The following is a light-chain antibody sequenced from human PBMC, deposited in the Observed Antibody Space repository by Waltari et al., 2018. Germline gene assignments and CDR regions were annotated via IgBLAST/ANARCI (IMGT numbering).Light chain of an antibody. Sequence: QSALTQPASVSGSPGQSITISCTGTSGDVGTYNLVSWYQQHPGEVTQLIIYEVTKRPSGVSNRFSGSKSGHTASLTISGLQAEDAADYYCCSYAGGRTFPYVFGTGTKVTVL. V-gene: IGLV2-23*02. J-gene: IGLJ1*01. CDR2: EVT. CDR1: SGDVGTYNL. CDR3: CSYAGGRTFPYV.